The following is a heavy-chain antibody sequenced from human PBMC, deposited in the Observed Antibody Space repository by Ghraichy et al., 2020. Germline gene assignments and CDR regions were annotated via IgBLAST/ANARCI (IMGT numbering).Heavy chain of an antibody. V-gene: IGHV4-38-2*02. Sequence: TLSLTCTVSGYSISSGYYWGWIRQPPGKGLEWIGSIYHSGSTYYNPSLKSRVTISVDTSKNQFSLKLSSVTAADTAVYYCAREGYCSSTSCYTGDVDWFDPWGQGTLVTVSS. J-gene: IGHJ5*02. CDR2: IYHSGST. CDR3: AREGYCSSTSCYTGDVDWFDP. D-gene: IGHD2-2*02. CDR1: GYSISSGYY.